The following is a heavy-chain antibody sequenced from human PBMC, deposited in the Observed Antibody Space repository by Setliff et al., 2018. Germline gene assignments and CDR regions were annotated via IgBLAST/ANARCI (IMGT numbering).Heavy chain of an antibody. CDR3: SRLVRFCTTSTCQGASASEH. CDR1: GYTFTNYG. J-gene: IGHJ4*02. D-gene: IGHD2-8*01. Sequence: ASVKVSCKASGYTFTNYGITWVRQAPGQGLEWMGWIFLKTGNTNYAHKLQGRVSMTTDTSTGTAYMELRSLRSDDTAVYYCSRLVRFCTTSTCQGASASEHWGQGTLVTVSS. CDR2: IFLKTGNT. V-gene: IGHV1-18*01.